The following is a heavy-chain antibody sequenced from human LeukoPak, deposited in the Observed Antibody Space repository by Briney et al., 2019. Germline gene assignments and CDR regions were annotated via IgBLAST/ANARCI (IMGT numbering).Heavy chain of an antibody. CDR2: IYTGGST. J-gene: IGHJ6*02. CDR3: ARVRGYSYAPYHYYGMDV. Sequence: GGSLRLSCAASGLTVSSNYMSWVRQAPGKGLEWVSVIYTGGSTYYADSVKGRFTISRDNSKNTLFLQMNSLRADDTAVYYCARVRGYSYAPYHYYGMDVWGQGTTVTVSS. D-gene: IGHD5-18*01. V-gene: IGHV3-53*01. CDR1: GLTVSSNY.